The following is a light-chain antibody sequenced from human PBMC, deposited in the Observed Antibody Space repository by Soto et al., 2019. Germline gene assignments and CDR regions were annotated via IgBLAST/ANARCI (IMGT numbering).Light chain of an antibody. CDR1: SGHSSYA. J-gene: IGLJ3*02. CDR2: LNSDGSH. CDR3: QTWGTGIVV. V-gene: IGLV4-69*01. Sequence: QTVVTQSPSASASLGASVKLTCTLSSGHSSYAIAWHHQQPEKGPRYLMKLNSDGSHSKGDGIPDRFSGSSSGAERYLTISSLQPEDEADYYCQTWGTGIVVFGGGTQLTVL.